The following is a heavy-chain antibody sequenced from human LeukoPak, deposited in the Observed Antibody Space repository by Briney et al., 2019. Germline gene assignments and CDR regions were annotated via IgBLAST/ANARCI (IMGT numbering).Heavy chain of an antibody. J-gene: IGHJ4*02. D-gene: IGHD1-26*01. V-gene: IGHV3-21*01. CDR1: GFTFSSYS. CDR2: ISSSSYI. Sequence: GGSLRLSCAASGFTFSSYSMNWVRQAPGKGLEWVSSISSSSYIYYADSVKDRFTISRDNAKNSLYLQMNSLRAEDTAVYYCARDSGSYYSRFDYWGQGTLVTVSS. CDR3: ARDSGSYYSRFDY.